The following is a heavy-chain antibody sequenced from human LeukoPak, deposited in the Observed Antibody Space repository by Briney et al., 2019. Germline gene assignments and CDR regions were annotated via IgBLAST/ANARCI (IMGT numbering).Heavy chain of an antibody. Sequence: GGSLRLSCAASGFTFSSYAMSWVRQAPGKGLEWVSAISGSGGSTYYADSVEGRFTISRDNSKNTLYLQMNSLRAEDTAVYYCAKGYYYDSSGYSPRGDYFDYWGQGTLVTVSS. J-gene: IGHJ4*02. CDR1: GFTFSSYA. V-gene: IGHV3-23*01. D-gene: IGHD3-22*01. CDR2: ISGSGGST. CDR3: AKGYYYDSSGYSPRGDYFDY.